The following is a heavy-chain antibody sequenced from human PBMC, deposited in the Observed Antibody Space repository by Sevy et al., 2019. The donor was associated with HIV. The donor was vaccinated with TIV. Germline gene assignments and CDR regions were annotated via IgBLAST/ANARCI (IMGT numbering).Heavy chain of an antibody. V-gene: IGHV4-59*01. Sequence: SETLSLTCTVSGGSISSYYWSWIRQPPGKGLELIGYIYYSGSTNYNPSLKSRVTISVDTSKNQFSLKLSSVTAADTAVYYCARSKTRWLQKNWFDPWGQGTLVTVSS. CDR2: IYYSGST. J-gene: IGHJ5*02. CDR1: GGSISSYY. D-gene: IGHD5-12*01. CDR3: ARSKTRWLQKNWFDP.